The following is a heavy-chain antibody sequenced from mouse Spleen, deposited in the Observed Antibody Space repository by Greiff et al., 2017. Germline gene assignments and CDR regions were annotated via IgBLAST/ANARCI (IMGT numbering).Heavy chain of an antibody. CDR2: IYPGGGYT. J-gene: IGHJ2*01. V-gene: IGHV1-63*02. CDR3: ARCLTGYYFDY. CDR1: GYTFTNYW. Sequence: VQLQQSGAELVRPGTSVKISCKASGYTFTNYWLGWVKQRPGHGLEWIGDIYPGGGYTNYNEKFKGKATLTADASSSTAYMQLSSLTSEDSAVYFCARCLTGYYFDYWGQGTTLTVSS. D-gene: IGHD4-1*01.